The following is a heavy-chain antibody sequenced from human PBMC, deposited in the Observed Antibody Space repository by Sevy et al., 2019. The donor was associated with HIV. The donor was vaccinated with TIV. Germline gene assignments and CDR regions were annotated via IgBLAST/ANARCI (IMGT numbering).Heavy chain of an antibody. CDR3: ARVGLLRYCTNGVCQPYYYYGMDV. CDR2: IKQDGSEK. D-gene: IGHD2-8*01. J-gene: IGHJ6*02. Sequence: GGSLRLSCAASGFTCSSYWMSWVRQAPGKGLEWVANIKQDGSEKYYVDSVKGRFTISRDNAKNSLYLQMNSLRAEDTAVYYCARVGLLRYCTNGVCQPYYYYGMDVWGQGTTVTVSS. V-gene: IGHV3-7*01. CDR1: GFTCSSYW.